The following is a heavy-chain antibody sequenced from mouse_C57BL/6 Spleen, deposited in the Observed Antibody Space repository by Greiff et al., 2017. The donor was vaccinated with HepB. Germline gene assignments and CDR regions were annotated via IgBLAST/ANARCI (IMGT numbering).Heavy chain of an antibody. V-gene: IGHV1-69*01. D-gene: IGHD2-1*01. J-gene: IGHJ1*03. CDR2: IDPSDSYT. Sequence: LQESGAELVMPGASVKLSCKASGYTFTSYWMHWVKQRPGQGLEWIGEIDPSDSYTNYNQKFKGKSTLTVDKSSSTAYMQLSSLTSEDSAVYYCARRYGNNYWYFDVWGTGTTVTVSS. CDR3: ARRYGNNYWYFDV. CDR1: GYTFTSYW.